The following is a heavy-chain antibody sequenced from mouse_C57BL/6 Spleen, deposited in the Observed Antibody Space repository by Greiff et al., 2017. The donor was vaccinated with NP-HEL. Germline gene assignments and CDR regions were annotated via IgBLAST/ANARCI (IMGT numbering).Heavy chain of an antibody. Sequence: VQLKESGEGLVKPGGSLKLSCAASGFTFSSYAMSWVRQTPEKRLEWVAYISSGGDYIYYADTVKGRFTISRDNARNTLYLQMSSLKSEDTAMYYCTRAVVATKDFDYWGQGTTLTVSS. V-gene: IGHV5-9-1*02. D-gene: IGHD1-1*01. CDR1: GFTFSSYA. J-gene: IGHJ2*01. CDR2: ISSGGDYI. CDR3: TRAVVATKDFDY.